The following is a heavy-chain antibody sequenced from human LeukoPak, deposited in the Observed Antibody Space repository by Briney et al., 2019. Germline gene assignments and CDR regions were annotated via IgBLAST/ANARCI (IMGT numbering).Heavy chain of an antibody. V-gene: IGHV4-59*01. D-gene: IGHD6-13*01. J-gene: IGHJ6*02. Sequence: SETLSLTCAVSGGSISTYYWSWIRQPPGKGLEWIGYIYYSGTTNYNPSLKSRVTISADTSKNQFSLKLSSVTAADTAVYYCASAIVAAGSYHYNYGMDVWGQGTTVTVSS. CDR2: IYYSGTT. CDR1: GGSISTYY. CDR3: ASAIVAAGSYHYNYGMDV.